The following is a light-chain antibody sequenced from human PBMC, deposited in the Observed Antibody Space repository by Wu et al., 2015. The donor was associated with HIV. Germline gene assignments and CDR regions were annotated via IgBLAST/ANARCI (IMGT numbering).Light chain of an antibody. Sequence: LAQSPGTLSLSPGDRITLLCRASQGIGNELAWYQQKSGQTPRLILYAASQRAPGVPDRFGGSVSGSDFSLIINKVETEDLAIYLCQHRESFGPGTKL. J-gene: IGKJ2*03. CDR2: AAS. V-gene: IGKV3-11*01. CDR1: QGIGNE. CDR3: QHRES.